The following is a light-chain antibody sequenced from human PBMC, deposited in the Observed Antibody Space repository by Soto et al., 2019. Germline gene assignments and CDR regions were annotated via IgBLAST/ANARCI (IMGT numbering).Light chain of an antibody. CDR1: ESVTSTY. CDR3: QQYERWPPLT. Sequence: FVLTQPPGTLSLSPGERATLSCRTVESVTSTYLAWYQQKPGQPPRLLIYGASSRATGIPDRFSGSGSGTDFTLTISGLQSEDFAVYYCQQYERWPPLTFGGGTKVDIK. CDR2: GAS. V-gene: IGKV3-20*01. J-gene: IGKJ4*01.